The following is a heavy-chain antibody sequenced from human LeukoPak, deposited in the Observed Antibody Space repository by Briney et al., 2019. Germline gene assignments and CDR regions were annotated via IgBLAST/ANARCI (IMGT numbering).Heavy chain of an antibody. CDR3: AKEGYYDSSGLAFDY. V-gene: IGHV3-9*01. D-gene: IGHD3-22*01. CDR1: GFTFDDYA. J-gene: IGHJ4*02. Sequence: PGGSLRLSCAASGFTFDDYAMHWVRQAPGKGLEWVSGISWNSGSIGYADSVKGRFTISRDNAKNSLYLQMNSLRAEDTALYYCAKEGYYDSSGLAFDYWGQGTLVTVSS. CDR2: ISWNSGSI.